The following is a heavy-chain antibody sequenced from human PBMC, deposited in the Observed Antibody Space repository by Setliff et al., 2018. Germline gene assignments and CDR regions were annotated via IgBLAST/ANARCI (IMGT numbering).Heavy chain of an antibody. CDR3: ARGRPTANPYYYYYMDV. Sequence: GASVKVSCKGSGGKYAVGWVRQAPGQGLEWMGGIIPIFGTTKYAQKFQGRVTITRDTSASTAYMDLSSLRSDDMAVYYCARGRPTANPYYYYYMDVWGKGTTVTVSS. J-gene: IGHJ6*03. CDR1: GGKYA. D-gene: IGHD4-4*01. V-gene: IGHV1-69*05. CDR2: IIPIFGTT.